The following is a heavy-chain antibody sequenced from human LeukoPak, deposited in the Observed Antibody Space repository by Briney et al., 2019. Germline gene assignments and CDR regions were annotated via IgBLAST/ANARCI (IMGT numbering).Heavy chain of an antibody. D-gene: IGHD3-9*01. CDR2: INPNSGGT. J-gene: IGHJ4*02. V-gene: IGHV1-2*02. CDR3: ARDFDYDILTGYYRGYFDY. Sequence: ASVKVSCKASGYTFTGYYMHWVRQAPGQGLEWMGWINPNSGGTNYAQKFQGRVTMTRDTSISTAYMELSRLRSDDTAVYYCARDFDYDILTGYYRGYFDYWGQGTLVTVSS. CDR1: GYTFTGYY.